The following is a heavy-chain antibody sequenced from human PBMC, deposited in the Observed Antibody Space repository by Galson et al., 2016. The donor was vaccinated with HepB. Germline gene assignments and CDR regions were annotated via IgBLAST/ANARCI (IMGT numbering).Heavy chain of an antibody. D-gene: IGHD3-10*01. Sequence: SLRLSCAASGVTFSNYNMNWVRQAPGKGLEWVSSISSSTSYIYYADSVKGRFTISRDSAKNSLYLQMNSLRAEDTAVYYCVYYYGSGSYYKRDYWGQATLVTVSS. CDR2: ISSSTSYI. V-gene: IGHV3-21*01. CDR3: VYYYGSGSYYKRDY. J-gene: IGHJ4*02. CDR1: GVTFSNYN.